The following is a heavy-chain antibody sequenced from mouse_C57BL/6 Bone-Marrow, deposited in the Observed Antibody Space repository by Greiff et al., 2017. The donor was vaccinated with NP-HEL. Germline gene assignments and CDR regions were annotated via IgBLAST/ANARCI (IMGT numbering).Heavy chain of an antibody. Sequence: DVMLVESGGGLVQPKGSLKLSCAASGFSFNTYAMNWVRQAPGKGLEWVARIRSKSNNYATYYADSVKDRFTISRDDSESMLYLQMNNLKTEDTAMYYCVRSNGSSYWYFDVWGTGTTVTVSS. J-gene: IGHJ1*03. CDR1: GFSFNTYA. CDR3: VRSNGSSYWYFDV. V-gene: IGHV10-1*01. D-gene: IGHD1-1*01. CDR2: IRSKSNNYAT.